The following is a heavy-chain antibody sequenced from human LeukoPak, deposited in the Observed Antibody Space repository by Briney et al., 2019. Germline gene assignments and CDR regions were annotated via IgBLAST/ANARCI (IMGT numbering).Heavy chain of an antibody. J-gene: IGHJ6*02. V-gene: IGHV3-74*01. CDR1: GITFSSYW. CDR2: INSDGRST. CDR3: ARSGSTYYYGMDV. Sequence: PGGSLRLSCAGSGITFSSYWMHWVRQAPGKGLVWVSRINSDGRSTNYADSVKGRFTISRDNSKNTLYLQMNSLRAEDTAVYYCARSGSTYYYGMDVWGQGTTVTVSS. D-gene: IGHD3-10*01.